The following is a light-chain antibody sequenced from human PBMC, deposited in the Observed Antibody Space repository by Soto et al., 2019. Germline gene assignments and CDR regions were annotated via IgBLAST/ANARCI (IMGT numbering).Light chain of an antibody. CDR3: QQYGTSRT. J-gene: IGKJ1*01. CDR1: QSVSGSY. CDR2: GAS. V-gene: IGKV3-20*01. Sequence: EFVLTHSPGTLSLSPGERATLSCRASQSVSGSYLAWYQQKPGQAPRLLIYGASSRATGIPDRFSGSGSGTDFTLTINRLEPEDFAVYYCQQYGTSRTFGQGTRWIS.